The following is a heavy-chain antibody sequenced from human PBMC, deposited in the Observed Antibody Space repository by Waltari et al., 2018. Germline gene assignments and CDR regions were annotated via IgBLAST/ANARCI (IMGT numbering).Heavy chain of an antibody. CDR1: GYSFTSHC. Sequence: DVQLVQSGAEVKKPGESLNISCEASGYSFTSHCIGWVRQMPGKGLEWMGIIYPGDSDTRYSPSFQGQVTISADMSINTAYLQWSRLEPSDTAMYYCARSTDSSGYYDLFDYWGQGTLVSVSS. D-gene: IGHD3-22*01. V-gene: IGHV5-51*01. CDR2: IYPGDSDT. CDR3: ARSTDSSGYYDLFDY. J-gene: IGHJ4*02.